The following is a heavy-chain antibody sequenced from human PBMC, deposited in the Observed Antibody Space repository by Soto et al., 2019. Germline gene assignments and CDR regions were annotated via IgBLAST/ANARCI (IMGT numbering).Heavy chain of an antibody. D-gene: IGHD2-2*01. CDR2: IIPIFGTA. CDR1: GGTFSSSS. J-gene: IGHJ5*02. Sequence: GASVKVSCKASGGTFSSSSISWVRQAPGQGLEWMGGIIPIFGTANYTQKFQGRVTITADESTSTAYMELSSLSSDDTAVYYCARPIRYYCARVPDRWGQGTLVTVSS. V-gene: IGHV1-69*13. CDR3: ARPIRYYCARVPDR.